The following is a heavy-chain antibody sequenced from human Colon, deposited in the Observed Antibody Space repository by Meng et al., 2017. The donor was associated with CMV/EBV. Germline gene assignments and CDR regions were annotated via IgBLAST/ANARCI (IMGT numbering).Heavy chain of an antibody. Sequence: GGSLKISCAVSEFAFSSYSMHWVRQAPGKGLEYVSAISSDGRNTYYADSVKGRFSVSRDNSKNTLFLQMDSLRAEDTAVYYCATDPSTVTTNYWGQGTLVTVSS. CDR3: ATDPSTVTTNY. CDR2: ISSDGRNT. V-gene: IGHV3-64*02. J-gene: IGHJ4*02. CDR1: EFAFSSYS. D-gene: IGHD4-17*01.